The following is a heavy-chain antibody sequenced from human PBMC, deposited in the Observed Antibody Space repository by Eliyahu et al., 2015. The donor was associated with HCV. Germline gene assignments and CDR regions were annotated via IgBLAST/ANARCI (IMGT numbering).Heavy chain of an antibody. CDR2: MTSHNDGGTK. Sequence: EVQLVESGGGFVEPGQSIILSCGTSGFAFRDXALSWFRLAXGKGLEWVAFMTSHNDGGTKQYGASVSGRFSISRDDSLGVLYLQMDSLKTEDTAVYYCSCPQNSGHPEFWLHWGQGTLVNVSP. CDR1: GFAFRDXA. CDR3: SCPQNSGHPEFWLH. D-gene: IGHD5-12*01. V-gene: IGHV3-49*03. J-gene: IGHJ4*02.